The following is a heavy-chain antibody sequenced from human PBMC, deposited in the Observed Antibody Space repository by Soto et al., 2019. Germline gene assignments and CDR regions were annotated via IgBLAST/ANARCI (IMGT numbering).Heavy chain of an antibody. D-gene: IGHD2-15*01. CDR2: LNPSGGST. CDR1: GYTFTRYY. J-gene: IGHJ4*02. CDR3: VRAQGYCGVASCLRWTTLYYFDY. Sequence: QVQLVQSGAEEKKPGASVKIACKATGYTFTRYYMHWVRQAPGQGLACMGMLNPSGGSTTYAESEQGRVSMTMDTSTSTGYMDLSSLKSGDTAVYYCVRAQGYCGVASCLRWTTLYYFDYWGQGTLGTVSS. V-gene: IGHV1-46*01.